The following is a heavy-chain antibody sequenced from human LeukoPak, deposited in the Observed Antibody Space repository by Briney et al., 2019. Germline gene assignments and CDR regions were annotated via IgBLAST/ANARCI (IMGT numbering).Heavy chain of an antibody. V-gene: IGHV3-20*01. D-gene: IGHD1-26*01. J-gene: IGHJ3*02. CDR2: INWNGGST. Sequence: PGGSLRLSCAASGFTFGNHAMSWVRQPPGEGLEWVSGINWNGGSTGYADSVKGRFTISRDNAKNSLSLQMNSLRAEDTALYHCARISGSGLLRDAFDIWGQGAMVTVSS. CDR3: ARISGSGLLRDAFDI. CDR1: GFTFGNHA.